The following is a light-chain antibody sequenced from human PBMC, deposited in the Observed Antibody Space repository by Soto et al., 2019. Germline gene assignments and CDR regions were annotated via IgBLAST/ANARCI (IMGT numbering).Light chain of an antibody. CDR3: MQTVQTPIT. CDR1: PALLRSNGYNY. CDR2: GGS. J-gene: IGKJ5*01. V-gene: IGKV2-28*01. Sequence: DIVMAQSPLSPNLTPGEPASIPCRPSPALLRSNGYNYFNWYLQRPGQSPHLLIYGGSNVAPGVPDRFSGSGSGTDFTLRISRVEADDVGVYYCMQTVQTPITFGQGTRLEIK.